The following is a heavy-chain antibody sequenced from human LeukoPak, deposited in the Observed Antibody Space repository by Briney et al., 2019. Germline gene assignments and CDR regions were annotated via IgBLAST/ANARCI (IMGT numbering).Heavy chain of an antibody. J-gene: IGHJ4*02. CDR3: ARASMERPTPATKPGYYFDY. CDR2: ISYSSSIT. Sequence: GGSLRLSCAASGFTFSTYNMNWVRQAPGKGLEWVSYISYSSSITHYADSVRGRFTISRDNAKNSLCLQMNSLRDEDTAVYYCARASMERPTPATKPGYYFDYWGQGTLVTVSS. CDR1: GFTFSTYN. V-gene: IGHV3-48*02. D-gene: IGHD1-1*01.